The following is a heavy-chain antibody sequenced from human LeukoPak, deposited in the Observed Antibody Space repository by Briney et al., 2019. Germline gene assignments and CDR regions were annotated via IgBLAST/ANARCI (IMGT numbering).Heavy chain of an antibody. J-gene: IGHJ4*02. Sequence: SGGSLRLSCAASGFTLISYAMTWVRQAPGKGLDWVSTISGDGDSTYYADSVKGRFTISRDNSKNMVYLQMNSLRAADAALYYCAKMRLTETTGADFWGQGTLVTVSS. CDR1: GFTLISYA. V-gene: IGHV3-23*01. CDR3: AKMRLTETTGADF. D-gene: IGHD4-17*01. CDR2: ISGDGDST.